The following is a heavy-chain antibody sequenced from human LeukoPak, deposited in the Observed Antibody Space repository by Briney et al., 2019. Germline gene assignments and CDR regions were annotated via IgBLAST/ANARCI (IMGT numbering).Heavy chain of an antibody. CDR3: AGNYYGSGSYADFDY. CDR1: GFTFSSYS. D-gene: IGHD3-10*01. V-gene: IGHV3-21*01. Sequence: GGSLRLSCAASGFTFSSYSMNWVRQAPGKWLEWVSSISISSSYIYYADSVKGRFTISRDNAKNSLYLQMNSLRAEDTAVYYCAGNYYGSGSYADFDYWGQGTLVTVSS. J-gene: IGHJ4*02. CDR2: ISISSSYI.